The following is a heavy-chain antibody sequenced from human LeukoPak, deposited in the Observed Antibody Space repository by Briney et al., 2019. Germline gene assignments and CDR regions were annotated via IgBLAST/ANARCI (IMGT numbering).Heavy chain of an antibody. D-gene: IGHD1-26*01. CDR1: GFTFSSHG. CDR3: ANAQTNSGSYFFDY. V-gene: IGHV3-30*18. CDR2: ISYDENNK. J-gene: IGHJ4*02. Sequence: GGSLRLSCEASGFTFSSHGMHWVRQAPGKGLEWVAVISYDENNKYYADSVKGRFTISRDNSKNTLYLQMNSLRAEDTAVYYCANAQTNSGSYFFDYWGQGTLVTVSS.